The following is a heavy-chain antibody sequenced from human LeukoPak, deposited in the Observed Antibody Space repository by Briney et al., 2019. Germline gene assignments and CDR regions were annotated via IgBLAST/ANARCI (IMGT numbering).Heavy chain of an antibody. CDR2: ISAYNGNT. CDR3: ARLGVATTGQMLYYYGMDV. J-gene: IGHJ6*04. D-gene: IGHD5-12*01. Sequence: ASVKVSCKASGYTFTSYGISWVRQAPGQGLEWMGWISAYNGNTNYAQKLQGRVTMTTDTSTSTAYMELRSLRSDDTAVYYCARLGVATTGQMLYYYGMDVWGKGTTVTVSS. CDR1: GYTFTSYG. V-gene: IGHV1-18*04.